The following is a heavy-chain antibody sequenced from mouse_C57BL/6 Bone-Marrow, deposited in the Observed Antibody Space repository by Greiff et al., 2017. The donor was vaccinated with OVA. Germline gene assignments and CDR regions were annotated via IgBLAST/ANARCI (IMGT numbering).Heavy chain of an antibody. J-gene: IGHJ1*03. CDR3: ARSGTTVVATDWYFDV. CDR1: GYAFSSSW. Sequence: QVQLQQSGPELVKPGASVKISCKASGYAFSSSWMNWVKQRPGKGLEWIGRIYPGDGDTNYNGKFKGKATLTADKSSSTAYMQLSSLTSDDSAVDFGARSGTTVVATDWYFDVWGTGTTVTVSA. CDR2: IYPGDGDT. D-gene: IGHD1-1*01. V-gene: IGHV1-82*01.